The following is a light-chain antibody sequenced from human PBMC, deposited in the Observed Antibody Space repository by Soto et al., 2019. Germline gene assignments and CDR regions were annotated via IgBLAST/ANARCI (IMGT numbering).Light chain of an antibody. V-gene: IGKV1-39*01. Sequence: DIQMTQSPSSLSASVGDRVTITCRASQIISNYLNWYQQKPGKAPNLLIYAASSLQSGVSSRFSGSRSGTDFTLTISSLQPEDFATYYCQQTYSSSWTFGQGTKVDIK. J-gene: IGKJ1*01. CDR2: AAS. CDR1: QIISNY. CDR3: QQTYSSSWT.